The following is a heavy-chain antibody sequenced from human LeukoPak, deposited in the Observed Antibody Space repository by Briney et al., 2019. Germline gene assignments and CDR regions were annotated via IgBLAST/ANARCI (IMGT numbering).Heavy chain of an antibody. CDR3: TTGELN. V-gene: IGHV3-15*01. Sequence: GGSLRLSCAASGFTFTNAWMTWVRQAPGKGLEWVGRSKGKTDAGTIDYAAPVKGRFTISRDESKNTLYLQLSSLKVDDTAVYYCTTGELNWGQGTLVTVSS. CDR2: SKGKTDAGTI. CDR1: GFTFTNAW. D-gene: IGHD2-21*01. J-gene: IGHJ4*02.